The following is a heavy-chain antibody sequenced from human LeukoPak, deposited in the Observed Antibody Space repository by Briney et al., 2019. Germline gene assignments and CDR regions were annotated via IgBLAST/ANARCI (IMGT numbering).Heavy chain of an antibody. CDR3: ARGRSTGYPYYFEY. V-gene: IGHV1-8*03. CDR2: MNPNSGST. Sequence: ASVKVSCKASGYTFTSYDIHWVRQATGQGLEWMGWMNPNSGSTGYAQKFQGRVTITRNTSISTAYMELSGLRSEDTAVYYCARGRSTGYPYYFEYWGQGTLVTVSS. J-gene: IGHJ4*02. D-gene: IGHD5-12*01. CDR1: GYTFTSYD.